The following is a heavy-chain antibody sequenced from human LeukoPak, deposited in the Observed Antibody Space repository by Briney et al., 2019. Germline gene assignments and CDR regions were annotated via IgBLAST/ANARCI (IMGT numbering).Heavy chain of an antibody. CDR1: GFTFSSYG. CDR3: AKGNHYYYDSSGYYPLDY. D-gene: IGHD3-22*01. V-gene: IGHV3-33*06. Sequence: GRSLRLSCAASGFTFSSYGMHWVRQAPGKGLEWVAVIWYDGSNKYYADSVKGRFTISRDNSKNTLYLKMNSLRAEDTAVYYCAKGNHYYYDSSGYYPLDYWGQGTLVTVSS. CDR2: IWYDGSNK. J-gene: IGHJ4*02.